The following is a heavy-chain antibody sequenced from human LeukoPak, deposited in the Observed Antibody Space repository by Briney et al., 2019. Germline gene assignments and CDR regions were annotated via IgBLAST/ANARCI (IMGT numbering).Heavy chain of an antibody. CDR2: ISGSGGST. CDR3: AKCSYGFSDPNFDY. D-gene: IGHD5-18*01. Sequence: GGSLRPSCAASGFTFSSYAMSWVRQAPGKGLEWVSAISGSGGSTYYADSVKGRFTISRDNSKNTLYLQMNSLRAEDTAVYYCAKCSYGFSDPNFDYWGQGTLVTVSS. J-gene: IGHJ4*02. CDR1: GFTFSSYA. V-gene: IGHV3-23*01.